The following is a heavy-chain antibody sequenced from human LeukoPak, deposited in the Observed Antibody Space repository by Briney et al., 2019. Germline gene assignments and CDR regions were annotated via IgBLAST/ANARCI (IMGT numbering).Heavy chain of an antibody. CDR3: ARDTYDSSGYHFYYMDV. Sequence: PGGSLRLSCAASGLTLSSYWMSWVRQAPGKGLEWVANINRDGSEKYYVDSVRGRFTISRHNANNSLYLHMNSVRVEDTALYFCARDTYDSSGYHFYYMDVWGKGTSVTVSS. CDR2: INRDGSEK. D-gene: IGHD3-22*01. V-gene: IGHV3-7*01. J-gene: IGHJ6*03. CDR1: GLTLSSYW.